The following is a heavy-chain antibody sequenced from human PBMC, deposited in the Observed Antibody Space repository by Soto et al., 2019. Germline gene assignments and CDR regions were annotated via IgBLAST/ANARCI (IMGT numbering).Heavy chain of an antibody. CDR2: ISANNGDT. J-gene: IGHJ4*02. Sequence: QVQRVQSGAEVKKPGASVKVSCKASGSTFTNYGFSWVRQAPGQGLEWVGWISANNGDTHYAQKLQGRVNLTTETSTGTVYMELRSLRSDDAAVYYCARKPTGQPFDYWVQGALVSVSS. D-gene: IGHD1-1*01. CDR3: ARKPTGQPFDY. V-gene: IGHV1-18*01. CDR1: GSTFTNYG.